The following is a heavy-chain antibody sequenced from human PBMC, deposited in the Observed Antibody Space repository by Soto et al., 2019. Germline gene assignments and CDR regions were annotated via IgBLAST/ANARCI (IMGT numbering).Heavy chain of an antibody. CDR3: ARGGNGYYYDY. Sequence: HVQLQESGPGLVKPSGTLSLTCAVSSGSLSSDTWWTWVRQPPGKGLERIGEIYYSGITKYNPSLKCRVTMSIDKSKNQFSLNLSSVTAADTAVYSCARGGNGYYYDYWGQGTLVTVSS. V-gene: IGHV4-4*02. CDR1: SGSLSSDTW. D-gene: IGHD6-19*01. CDR2: IYYSGIT. J-gene: IGHJ4*02.